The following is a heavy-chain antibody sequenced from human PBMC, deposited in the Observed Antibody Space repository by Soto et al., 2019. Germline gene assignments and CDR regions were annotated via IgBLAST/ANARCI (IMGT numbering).Heavy chain of an antibody. D-gene: IGHD3-22*01. Sequence: EVQLVESGGGLIQPGGSLRLSCAASGFTVSSNYMSWVRQAPGKGLEWVSVIYSGGSTYYAESAKGRFTISRDNSKNTLYLQMNSLRAEDTAVYYCARDRVESGYPEYFQLWGQGTLVTVSS. CDR2: IYSGGST. CDR1: GFTVSSNY. CDR3: ARDRVESGYPEYFQL. V-gene: IGHV3-53*01. J-gene: IGHJ1*01.